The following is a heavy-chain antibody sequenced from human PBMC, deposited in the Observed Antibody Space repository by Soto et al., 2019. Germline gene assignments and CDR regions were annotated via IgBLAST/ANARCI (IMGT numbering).Heavy chain of an antibody. CDR2: ISSSSSYI. Sequence: GGSLRLSCAASGFTFSSYSMNWVRQAPGKGLEWVSSISSSSSYIYYADSVKGRFTISRDNAKNSLYLQMNSLRAEDTAVYYCARDPPVEAFDIWGQGTMVTVPS. V-gene: IGHV3-21*01. J-gene: IGHJ3*02. CDR1: GFTFSSYS. D-gene: IGHD1-1*01. CDR3: ARDPPVEAFDI.